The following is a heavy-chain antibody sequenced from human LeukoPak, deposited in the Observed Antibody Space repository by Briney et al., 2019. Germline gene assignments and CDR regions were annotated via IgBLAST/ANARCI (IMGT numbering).Heavy chain of an antibody. CDR1: GLTFRNNA. CDR2: IKQDGSEK. Sequence: GGSLRLSCAASGLTFRNNAMNWVRQAPGKGLEWVANIKQDGSEKYYVDSVKGRFTISRDNAKNSLYLQMNSLRAEDTAVYYCARDLITMIVETFDPWGQGTLVTVSS. CDR3: ARDLITMIVETFDP. V-gene: IGHV3-7*01. J-gene: IGHJ5*02. D-gene: IGHD3-22*01.